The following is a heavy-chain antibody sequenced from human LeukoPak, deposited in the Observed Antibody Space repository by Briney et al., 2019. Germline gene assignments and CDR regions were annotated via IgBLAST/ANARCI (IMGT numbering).Heavy chain of an antibody. J-gene: IGHJ5*01. CDR2: ISGHGDHT. CDR3: AKPVSGGLAVTADWFHP. CDR1: GFTFSNYD. V-gene: IGHV3-23*01. D-gene: IGHD6-19*01. Sequence: GGSLRLSCAASGFTFSNYDMSWFRQAPGKGPEWVSVISGHGDHTNYADSVKGRFTISRDNSKNTLYLQVNTLRADDTATYYCAKPVSGGLAVTADWFHPWGQGTLVVVSS.